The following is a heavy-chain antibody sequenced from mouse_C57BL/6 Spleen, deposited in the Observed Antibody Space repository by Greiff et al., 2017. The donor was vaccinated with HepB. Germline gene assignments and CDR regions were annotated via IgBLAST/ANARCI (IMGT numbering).Heavy chain of an antibody. CDR3: ARWVTTAYYAMDY. D-gene: IGHD1-2*01. CDR2: ISYDGSN. V-gene: IGHV3-6*01. CDR1: GYSITSGYY. J-gene: IGHJ4*01. Sequence: EVKLEESGPGLVKPSQSLSLTCSVTGYSITSGYYWNWIRQFPGNKLEWMGYISYDGSNNYNPSLKNRISITRDTSKNQFFLKLNAATTEDTATYYCARWVTTAYYAMDYWGQGTSVTVSS.